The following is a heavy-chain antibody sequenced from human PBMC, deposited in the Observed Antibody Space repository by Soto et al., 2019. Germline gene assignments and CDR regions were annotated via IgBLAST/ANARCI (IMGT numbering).Heavy chain of an antibody. CDR3: ARDQGSGARY. D-gene: IGHD2-15*01. J-gene: IGHJ4*02. CDR1: GGTFSSYT. Sequence: QVQLVQSGAEVKKPGSSVKVSCNASGGTFSSYTSSWVRQAPGQGLEWRGRIIPILGIANYAQKFQGRVTITADKSTSTAYMELSSLRPEETAVYYCARDQGSGARYCGEGTLVTVSS. V-gene: IGHV1-69*08. CDR2: IIPILGIA.